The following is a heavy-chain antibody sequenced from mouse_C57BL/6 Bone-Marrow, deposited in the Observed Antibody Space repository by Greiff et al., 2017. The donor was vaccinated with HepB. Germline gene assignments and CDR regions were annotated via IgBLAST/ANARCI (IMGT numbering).Heavy chain of an antibody. D-gene: IGHD2-5*01. CDR2: IYPGSGST. J-gene: IGHJ2*01. Sequence: QVQLQQPGAELVKPGASVKMSCKASGYTFTSYWITWVKQRPGQGLEWIGDIYPGSGSTNYNEKFKSKATLTVDTSSSTAYMQLSSLTSEDSAVYYCALPYYSSLGFDYWGQGTTLTVSS. CDR3: ALPYYSSLGFDY. V-gene: IGHV1-55*01. CDR1: GYTFTSYW.